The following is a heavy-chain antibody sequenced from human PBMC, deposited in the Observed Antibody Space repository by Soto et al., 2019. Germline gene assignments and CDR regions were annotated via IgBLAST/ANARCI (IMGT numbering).Heavy chain of an antibody. J-gene: IGHJ5*02. CDR1: GCSISSYY. CDR2: IYYSGST. D-gene: IGHD2-2*01. Sequence: SETLSLTCTVSGCSISSYYWSWIRQPPGKGLEWIGYIYYSGSTNYNPSLKSRVTISVDTSKNQFSLKLSSVTAADTAVYYCARVGCSSTSCYDSKHNWFDPWGQGTLVTVSS. V-gene: IGHV4-59*01. CDR3: ARVGCSSTSCYDSKHNWFDP.